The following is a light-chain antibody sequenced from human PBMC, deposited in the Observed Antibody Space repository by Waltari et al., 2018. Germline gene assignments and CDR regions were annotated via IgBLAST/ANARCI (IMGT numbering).Light chain of an antibody. CDR3: QQYDGEVVT. J-gene: IGKJ4*01. CDR1: QSVTSLS. V-gene: IGKV3-20*01. CDR2: GTS. Sequence: EIVLTQSPGTLSLSPGERATLACRASQSVTSLSLSWYQQKLVQAPRLLISGTSSRATGTPDRFSGSGSGTDFTLTISRLEPEDVAVYYCQQYDGEVVTFGGGSKVEI.